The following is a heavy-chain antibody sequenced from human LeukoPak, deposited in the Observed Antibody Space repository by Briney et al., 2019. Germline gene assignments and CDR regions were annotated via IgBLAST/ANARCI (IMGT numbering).Heavy chain of an antibody. J-gene: IGHJ6*02. CDR1: GFALSSHW. V-gene: IGHV3-7*03. CDR2: VNRDGSET. Sequence: GGSLRLSFAASGFALSSHWMTWVRQVPGRGPEWVANVNRDGSETYYLDSVKGRFTISKDNAKNSLYLQMNSLRAEDTALYHCARNNGMDVRGQGTTVIVSS. CDR3: ARNNGMDV.